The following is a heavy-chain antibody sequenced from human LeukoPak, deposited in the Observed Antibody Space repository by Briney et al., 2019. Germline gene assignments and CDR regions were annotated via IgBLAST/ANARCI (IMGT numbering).Heavy chain of an antibody. CDR2: IRYDGSNK. D-gene: IGHD3-10*01. V-gene: IGHV3-30*02. CDR1: GFTFSSYG. J-gene: IGHJ4*02. Sequence: GGSLRLSCAASGFTFSSYGMHWVRQAPGKGLEWVAFIRYDGSNKYYADSVKGRFTISRDNSKNTLYLQMNSLRAEDTAVYYCAKDRGFIALYYFDYWGQGTLVTVSS. CDR3: AKDRGFIALYYFDY.